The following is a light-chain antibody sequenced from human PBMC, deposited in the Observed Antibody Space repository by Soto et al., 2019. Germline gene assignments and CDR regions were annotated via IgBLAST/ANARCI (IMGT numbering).Light chain of an antibody. J-gene: IGLJ2*01. V-gene: IGLV2-14*01. CDR3: SSYTSSNTL. CDR1: SSDVGDYKY. CDR2: EVS. Sequence: QSALTQPASVSGSPGQSITISCTGTSSDVGDYKYVSWYQQHPGKAPKLMIYEVSNRPSGVSNRFSGSKSGNTASLTISGLQDEDEADYYCSSYTSSNTLFGGGTKLTVL.